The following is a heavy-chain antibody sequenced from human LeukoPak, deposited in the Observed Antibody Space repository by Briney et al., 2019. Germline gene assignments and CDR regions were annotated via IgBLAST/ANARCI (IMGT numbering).Heavy chain of an antibody. Sequence: GRSLRLSCAASGFTFSSYDMHWVRQAPGKGLEWVAVISSDGSHKYWADSVKGRFTISRDNSKNTVYLQMNGLRAEDTAVYYCAKGSIDWYYFDYWGQGTLVTVSS. CDR2: ISSDGSHK. CDR3: AKGSIDWYYFDY. J-gene: IGHJ4*02. D-gene: IGHD3-9*01. V-gene: IGHV3-30*18. CDR1: GFTFSSYD.